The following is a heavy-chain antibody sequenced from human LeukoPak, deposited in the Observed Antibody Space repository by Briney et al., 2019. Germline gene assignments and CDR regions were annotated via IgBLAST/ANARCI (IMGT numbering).Heavy chain of an antibody. CDR3: AAEDYDFLTGYYHD. J-gene: IGHJ4*02. Sequence: SETLSLTCAVYGGSFSGYHWSWIRQPPGKGLEWIGEINHRGSTNYNPSLKSRVTISVDTSKNQFSLKLSSVTAADTAVYYCAAEDYDFLTGYYHDWGQGTLVTVSS. CDR2: INHRGST. CDR1: GGSFSGYH. D-gene: IGHD3-9*01. V-gene: IGHV4-34*01.